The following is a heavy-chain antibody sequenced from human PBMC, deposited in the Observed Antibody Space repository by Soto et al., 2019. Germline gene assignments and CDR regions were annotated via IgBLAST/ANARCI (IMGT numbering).Heavy chain of an antibody. V-gene: IGHV1-3*01. D-gene: IGHD3-22*01. CDR1: GYTFTSAA. CDR3: ARVTDYFDTIGYSPDYFQH. Sequence: GASVKVSCKASGYTFTSAAMHWLRQASGQRPEWMGWINAGNGNTKYSQKFQGRVTITRDISASTVYMEMSSLRSEDTAVYFCARVTDYFDTIGYSPDYFQHLGQGNPLTVSS. CDR2: INAGNGNT. J-gene: IGHJ1*01.